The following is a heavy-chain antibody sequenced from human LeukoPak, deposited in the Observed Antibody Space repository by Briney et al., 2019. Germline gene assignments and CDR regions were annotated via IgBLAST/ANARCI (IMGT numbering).Heavy chain of an antibody. CDR2: ISYDGSNK. CDR1: GFTFSSYG. Sequence: GRSLRLSCAASGFTFSSYGMHWVRQAPGKGLEWVAVISYDGSNKYYADSVKGRFTISRDNSKNTLYLQMNSLRAEDTAVCYCAKAYYDFWSGYYLNFDYWGQGTLVTVSS. CDR3: AKAYYDFWSGYYLNFDY. D-gene: IGHD3-3*01. V-gene: IGHV3-30*18. J-gene: IGHJ4*02.